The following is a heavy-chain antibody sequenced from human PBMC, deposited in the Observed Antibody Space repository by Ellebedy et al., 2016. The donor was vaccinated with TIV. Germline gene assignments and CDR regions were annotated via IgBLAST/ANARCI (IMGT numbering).Heavy chain of an antibody. CDR3: ARAYCGGDCLGAFDI. CDR2: IDTDDSGT. Sequence: GGSLRLXXAASGFTVSTHWMHWVRQAPGKGLEWVSRIDTDDSGTNYADSVKGRFTISRDDAKNTLYLEMNSLRAEDTAVYYCARAYCGGDCLGAFDIWGPGTMVTVSS. J-gene: IGHJ3*02. D-gene: IGHD2-21*02. V-gene: IGHV3-74*01. CDR1: GFTVSTHW.